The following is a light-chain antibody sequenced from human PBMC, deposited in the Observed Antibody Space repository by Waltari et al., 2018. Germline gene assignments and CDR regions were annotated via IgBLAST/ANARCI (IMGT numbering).Light chain of an antibody. CDR2: GAS. J-gene: IGKJ1*01. CDR1: QSGSRT. V-gene: IGKV3-20*01. Sequence: EIVLTQSPGTLSLSQRDRATLSCRDSQSGSRTLAWYQQQPGQAPSLLIYGASIRATGVPDRFSGSGSGTDFSLTISILEPEDFAVYYCQHYVTLPVTFGQGTKVEIK. CDR3: QHYVTLPVT.